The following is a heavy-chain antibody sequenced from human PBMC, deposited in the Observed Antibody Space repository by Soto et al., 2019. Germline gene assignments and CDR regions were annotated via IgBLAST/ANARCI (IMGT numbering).Heavy chain of an antibody. J-gene: IGHJ4*02. CDR3: AKVGDSGSYGPYYFDY. CDR1: GFTFVNAY. D-gene: IGHD1-26*01. CDR2: ISGSGGST. V-gene: IGHV3-23*04. Sequence: EVQLVESGGGLVKPGGSLRLSCAASGFTFVNAYMSWVRQAPGKGLEWVSAISGSGGSTYYADSVKGRFTISRDNSKNTLYLQMNSLRAEDTAVYYCAKVGDSGSYGPYYFDYWGQGTLVTVSS.